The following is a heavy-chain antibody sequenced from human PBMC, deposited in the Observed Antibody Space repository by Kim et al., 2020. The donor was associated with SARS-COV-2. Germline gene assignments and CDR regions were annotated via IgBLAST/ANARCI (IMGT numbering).Heavy chain of an antibody. J-gene: IGHJ1*01. V-gene: IGHV3-23*01. CDR3: TKDEPISIFGVLVVRGAEYVQH. Sequence: GGSLRLSCAASGFTFTTYAMSWVRQTPGKGLEWVSAISSSGDSTYYADSVKGRFTISRDNSKNTLYLQMNSLRSEDTAVYYCTKDEPISIFGVLVVRGAEYVQHWGQGTLVTVSS. CDR2: ISSSGDST. CDR1: GFTFTTYA. D-gene: IGHD3-3*01.